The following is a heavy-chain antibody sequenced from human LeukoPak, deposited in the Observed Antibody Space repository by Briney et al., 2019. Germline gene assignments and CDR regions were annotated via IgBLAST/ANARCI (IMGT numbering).Heavy chain of an antibody. Sequence: ASVKVSCKASGYTFTGYYMNWVRQAPGQGLEWMGWINPNSGGTNYAQKFQGRVTMTGDTSISTAYMELSSLRSDDTAVYYCASKLYYDILTGYYSYFDYWGQGTLVTVSS. V-gene: IGHV1-2*02. CDR2: INPNSGGT. CDR1: GYTFTGYY. D-gene: IGHD3-9*01. CDR3: ASKLYYDILTGYYSYFDY. J-gene: IGHJ4*02.